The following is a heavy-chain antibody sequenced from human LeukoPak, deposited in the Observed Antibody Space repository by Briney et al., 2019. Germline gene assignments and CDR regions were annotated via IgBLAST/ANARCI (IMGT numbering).Heavy chain of an antibody. CDR1: GDSVSRDSIA. J-gene: IGHJ4*02. Sequence: SQTLSLTCALSGDSVSRDSIAWNWIRQSPSRGLEWLGRTYYKSAWYNDYAVHMKSRITISPDTSKNQFSLQLNSVTPDDTAVYYCARGTGWPHFDYWGQGILVTVSS. V-gene: IGHV6-1*01. D-gene: IGHD6-19*01. CDR3: ARGTGWPHFDY. CDR2: TYYKSAWYN.